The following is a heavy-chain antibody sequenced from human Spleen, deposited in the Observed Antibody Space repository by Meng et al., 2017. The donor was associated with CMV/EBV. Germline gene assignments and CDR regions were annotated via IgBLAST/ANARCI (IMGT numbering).Heavy chain of an antibody. CDR2: IYRDGST. CDR3: ARDSGMAMAGPNDEY. J-gene: IGHJ4*02. D-gene: IGHD6-19*01. Sequence: EVQLVESXXGLVQPGGSLRLSCXASGFTVSSNYMSWVRQAPGKGLEWVSLIYRDGSTFYADSVKGRFTISRDNSKNTLYLQMNSLRVEDTAMYYCARDSGMAMAGPNDEYWGQGTLVTVSS. V-gene: IGHV3-66*01. CDR1: GFTVSSNY.